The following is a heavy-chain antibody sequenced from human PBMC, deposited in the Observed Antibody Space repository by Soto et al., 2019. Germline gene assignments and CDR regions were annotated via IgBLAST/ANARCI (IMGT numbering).Heavy chain of an antibody. D-gene: IGHD4-17*01. V-gene: IGHV1-3*01. Sequence: ASVKVSCKASGYTFTSYAMHWVRQAPGQRLEWMGWINAGNGNTKYSQKFQGRVTITRDTSASTAYMELSSLRSEDTAVYYCARATTVTTRHAFDIWGQGTMVTVSS. CDR2: INAGNGNT. CDR1: GYTFTSYA. J-gene: IGHJ3*02. CDR3: ARATTVTTRHAFDI.